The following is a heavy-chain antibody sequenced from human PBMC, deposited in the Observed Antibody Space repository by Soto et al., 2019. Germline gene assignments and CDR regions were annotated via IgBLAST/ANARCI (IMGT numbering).Heavy chain of an antibody. V-gene: IGHV3-21*01. CDR3: ASELLRYFDWLESP. CDR1: GFTFSSYS. D-gene: IGHD3-9*01. J-gene: IGHJ5*02. CDR2: ISSSSSYI. Sequence: GGSLRLSCAASGFTFSSYSMNWVRQAPGKGLEWVSSISSSSSYIYYADSVKGRFTISRDNAKNSLYLQMNSLRAEDTAVYYCASELLRYFDWLESPWGQGTLVTVSS.